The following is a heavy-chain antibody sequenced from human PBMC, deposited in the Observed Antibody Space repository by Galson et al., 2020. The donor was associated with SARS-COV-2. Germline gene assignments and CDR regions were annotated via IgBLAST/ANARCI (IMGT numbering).Heavy chain of an antibody. D-gene: IGHD3-10*01. Sequence: GGSLRLSCAASGFTFSSYGMHWVRQAPGKVLEWVAVISYDGSNKYYADSVKGRFTISRDNSKNTLYLQMNSLRAEDTAVYYCATRSPFDYGSGSYAFDIWGQGTMVTVSS. CDR2: ISYDGSNK. CDR3: ATRSPFDYGSGSYAFDI. V-gene: IGHV3-30*03. J-gene: IGHJ3*02. CDR1: GFTFSSYG.